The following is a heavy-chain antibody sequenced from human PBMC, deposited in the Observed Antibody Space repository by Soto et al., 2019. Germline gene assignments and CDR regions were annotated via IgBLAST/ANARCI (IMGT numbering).Heavy chain of an antibody. D-gene: IGHD3-10*01. V-gene: IGHV3-21*01. CDR3: ARQVFGGGSFDY. CDR1: GFTFSSYS. J-gene: IGHJ4*02. CDR2: ISSSSSYI. Sequence: EVQLVESGGGLVKPGGSLRLSCAASGFTFSSYSMNWVRQAPGKGLEWVSSISSSSSYIYYADSVKGRYTISRDNAKNSLYVEMNSLRAEDTAVYYCARQVFGGGSFDYWGQGTLVTVSS.